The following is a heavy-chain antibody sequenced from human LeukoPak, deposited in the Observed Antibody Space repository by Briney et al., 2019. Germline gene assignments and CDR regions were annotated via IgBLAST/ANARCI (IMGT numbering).Heavy chain of an antibody. D-gene: IGHD2-2*01. CDR1: GGSISSSSYY. Sequence: SETLSLTCTVSGGSISSSSYYWGWIRQPPGKGLEWIGSIYYSGSTYYNPSLKSLVTISVDTSKNQFSLKLSSVTAADTAVYYCARDPRYCSSTSRSSFDIWGQGTMVTVSS. CDR3: ARDPRYCSSTSRSSFDI. J-gene: IGHJ3*02. V-gene: IGHV4-39*07. CDR2: IYYSGST.